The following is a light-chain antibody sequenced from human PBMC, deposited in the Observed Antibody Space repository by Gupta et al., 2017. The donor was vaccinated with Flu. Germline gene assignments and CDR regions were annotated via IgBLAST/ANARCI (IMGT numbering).Light chain of an antibody. Sequence: VFRPSGAINSLSPGERATLVCRASQSVGTYLAWYQHKPGQAPRLLIYDASNRATGIPARFSGSGSGQDFTLTISSREPGDFAVYYCHKHSNWHPYTFGQGTKMEIK. CDR3: HKHSNWHPYT. V-gene: IGKV3-11*01. J-gene: IGKJ2*01. CDR2: DAS. CDR1: QSVGTY.